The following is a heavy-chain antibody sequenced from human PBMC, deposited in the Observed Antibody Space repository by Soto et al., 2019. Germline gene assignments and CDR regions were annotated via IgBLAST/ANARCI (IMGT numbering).Heavy chain of an antibody. V-gene: IGHV4-59*05. D-gene: IGHD3-10*01. J-gene: IGHJ4*02. CDR2: IYYSGST. Sequence: SETLSLTCTVSGGSISNYYWSLIRQPPGKGLEWIGSIYYSGSTNYNPSLKSRVTISVDTSKNQFSLKLSSVTAADTAVYYCAGFGELLESIDYWGQGTLVTVSS. CDR3: AGFGELLESIDY. CDR1: GGSISNYY.